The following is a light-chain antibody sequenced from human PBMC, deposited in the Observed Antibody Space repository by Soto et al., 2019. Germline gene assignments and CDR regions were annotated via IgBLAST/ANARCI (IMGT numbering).Light chain of an antibody. V-gene: IGKV1-39*01. CDR1: QSVSSY. Sequence: DIPMTQSPSSLSASVGDRVTITCRASQSVSSYLNWYQQKPGKAPNLLIFAASGLQSGVPSRFSGSGSGTDFTLTVSSLQPEDFATYYCQQSYTYPHTFGQGTKLEIK. CDR3: QQSYTYPHT. CDR2: AAS. J-gene: IGKJ2*01.